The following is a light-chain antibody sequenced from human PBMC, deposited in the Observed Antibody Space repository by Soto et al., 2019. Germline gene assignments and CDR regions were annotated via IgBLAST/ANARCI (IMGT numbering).Light chain of an antibody. Sequence: DIQMTQSPSTLSASVGDRVTINCRASQSISSWLAWYKQKPGKAPKLLIYDASSLESGVPSRFSGSGSGTEFTLTISSLQPDDFATYYCQQYNSYSTWTFGQGTKVDIK. J-gene: IGKJ1*01. CDR1: QSISSW. CDR3: QQYNSYSTWT. CDR2: DAS. V-gene: IGKV1-5*01.